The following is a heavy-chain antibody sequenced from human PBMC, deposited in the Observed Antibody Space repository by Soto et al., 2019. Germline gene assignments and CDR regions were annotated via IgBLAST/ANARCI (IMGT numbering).Heavy chain of an antibody. CDR1: GYIFTSYW. CDR2: IDPSDSYT. V-gene: IGHV5-10-1*01. J-gene: IGHJ6*02. CDR3: ARNYGSGSYYYYYGMDV. D-gene: IGHD3-10*01. Sequence: GESLKISCKGSGYIFTSYWISWVRQMPGKGLEWMGRIDPSDSYTNYSPSFQGHVTISADKSISTAYLQWSSLKASDTAMYYCARNYGSGSYYYYYGMDVWGQGTTVTVSS.